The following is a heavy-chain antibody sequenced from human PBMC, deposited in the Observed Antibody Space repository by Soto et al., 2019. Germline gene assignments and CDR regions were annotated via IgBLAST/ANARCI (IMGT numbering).Heavy chain of an antibody. CDR1: GFTFDDDA. CDR3: AKERGSVWYRSYAFDS. Sequence: EVQLVESGGDLVQTGRSLRLSCAASGFTFDDDAMHWVRQAPGMGLEWVSRISWNSGSRVSADSVKGRVTISRDNAKCSLDREMGSGRAAVTELYEWAKERGSVWYRSYAFDSCGQGTMVTVSS. V-gene: IGHV3-9*01. D-gene: IGHD6-19*01. J-gene: IGHJ3*02. CDR2: ISWNSGSR.